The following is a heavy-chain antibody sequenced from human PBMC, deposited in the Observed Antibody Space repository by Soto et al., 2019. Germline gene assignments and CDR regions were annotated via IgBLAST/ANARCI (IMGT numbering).Heavy chain of an antibody. D-gene: IGHD3-22*01. CDR1: GGSFRGHY. Sequence: QVQLQQWGAGPLKPSETLSLRCAVYGGSFRGHYWSWIRQPPGKGLDWIGDIDHSGSTNYNPSLKSRVVISVDTSKNQFSLKVISLTAADTAVYYCARRDTSGYYFAYWGHGNLVTVSS. J-gene: IGHJ4*01. CDR2: IDHSGST. CDR3: ARRDTSGYYFAY. V-gene: IGHV4-34*02.